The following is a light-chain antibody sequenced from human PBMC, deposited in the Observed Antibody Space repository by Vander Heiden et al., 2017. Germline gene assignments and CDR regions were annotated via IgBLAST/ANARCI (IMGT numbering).Light chain of an antibody. Sequence: QSALTQPASVSGPPGQSITTPCTGTSLDVGGYTYVSWYQRPPGNTPKLMVCDVSNRPSGVSNRFSGSKSGNTASLTIAERQAEDEADYYCSSYTSSSSWVFGGGTMLTVL. J-gene: IGLJ3*02. CDR1: SLDVGGYTY. V-gene: IGLV2-14*03. CDR3: SSYTSSSSWV. CDR2: DVS.